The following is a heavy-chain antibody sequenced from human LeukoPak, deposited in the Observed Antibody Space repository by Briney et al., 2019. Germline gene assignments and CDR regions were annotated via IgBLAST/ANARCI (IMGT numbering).Heavy chain of an antibody. CDR1: GYTFSNYA. D-gene: IGHD6-13*01. J-gene: IGHJ4*02. V-gene: IGHV1-18*01. CDR3: AREGIRIAAAGTIDY. CDR2: ISTYNGNT. Sequence: GASVKVSCKASGYTFSNYAINWVRQAPGQGLEWMGWISTYNGNTNYAQKLQDRVTMTTDTSTSTAYMELRSLRSVDTAMYYCAREGIRIAAAGTIDYWGQGTLVTVSS.